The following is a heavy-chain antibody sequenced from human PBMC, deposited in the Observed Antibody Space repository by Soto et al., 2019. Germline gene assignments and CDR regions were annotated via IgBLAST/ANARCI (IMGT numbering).Heavy chain of an antibody. CDR1: GGSIIGYY. J-gene: IGHJ3*02. V-gene: IGHV4-59*08. CDR2: VHYSGDT. CDR3: ARHGTYNDGIYSFDK. D-gene: IGHD3-22*01. Sequence: PSETLSLTCTVSGGSIIGYYWSWVRQSPGKGLEWIGFVHYSGDTNYNPSLKTRVTISVDTSKNQVSLKLSSVTAADTAFYYCARHGTYNDGIYSFDKWGQGTMVTVSS.